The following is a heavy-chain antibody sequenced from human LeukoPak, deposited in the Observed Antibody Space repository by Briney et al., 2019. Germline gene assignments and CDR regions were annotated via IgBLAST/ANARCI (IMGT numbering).Heavy chain of an antibody. CDR1: GYTFTSYG. CDR2: ISAYNGST. V-gene: IGHV1-18*01. Sequence: GASVKVSCKASGYTFTSYGISWVRQAPGQGLEWMGWISAYNGSTNYAQKLQGRVTMTTDTSTSTAYMELRSLRSDDTAVYYCARVGYCSSTSCYDYYYYGMDVWGQGTTVTVSS. J-gene: IGHJ6*02. D-gene: IGHD2-2*01. CDR3: ARVGYCSSTSCYDYYYYGMDV.